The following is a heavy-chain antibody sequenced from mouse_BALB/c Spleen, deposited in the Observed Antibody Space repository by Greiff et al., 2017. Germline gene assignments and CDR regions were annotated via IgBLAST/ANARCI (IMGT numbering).Heavy chain of an antibody. V-gene: IGHV1-18*01. J-gene: IGHJ4*01. D-gene: IGHD2-2*01. CDR3: ARELLWLRHYAMDY. CDR2: INPNNGGT. Sequence: VQLQQSGPELVKPGASVKIPCKASGYTFTDYNMDWVKQSHGKSLEWIGDINPNNGGTIYNQKFKGKATLTVDKSSSTAYMELRSLTSEDTAVYYCARELLWLRHYAMDYWGQGTSVTVSS. CDR1: GYTFTDYN.